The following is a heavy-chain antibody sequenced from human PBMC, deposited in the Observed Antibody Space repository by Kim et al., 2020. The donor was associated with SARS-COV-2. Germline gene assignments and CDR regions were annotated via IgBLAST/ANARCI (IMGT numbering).Heavy chain of an antibody. CDR1: GFTFSSYS. CDR2: ISSSSTI. D-gene: IGHD5-18*01. Sequence: GGSLRLSCAASGFTFSSYSMNWVRQAPGKGLEWVSYISSSSTIYYADSMKGRFTISRDNAKNSLYLQMNSLRAEDTAVYYCARDLAKNLLWSLYGMDVWG. J-gene: IGHJ6*01. V-gene: IGHV3-48*04. CDR3: ARDLAKNLLWSLYGMDV.